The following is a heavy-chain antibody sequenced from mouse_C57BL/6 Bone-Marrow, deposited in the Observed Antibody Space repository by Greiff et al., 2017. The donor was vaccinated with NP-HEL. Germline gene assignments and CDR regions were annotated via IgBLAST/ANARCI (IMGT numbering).Heavy chain of an antibody. Sequence: EVNVVESGGGLVKPGGSLKLSCAASGFTFSDYGMHWVRQAPEKGLEWVAYISSGSSTIYYADTVKGRFTISRDNAKNTLFLQMTSLRSEDTAMYYCARPTLTITTVIDYWGQGTTLTVSS. CDR3: ARPTLTITTVIDY. V-gene: IGHV5-17*01. CDR2: ISSGSSTI. CDR1: GFTFSDYG. J-gene: IGHJ2*01. D-gene: IGHD1-1*01.